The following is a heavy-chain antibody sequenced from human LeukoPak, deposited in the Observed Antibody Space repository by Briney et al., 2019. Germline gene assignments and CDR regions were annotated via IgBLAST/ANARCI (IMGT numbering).Heavy chain of an antibody. CDR3: ARIHNLGILAHFDY. D-gene: IGHD1-1*01. CDR1: GFTFSDYG. V-gene: IGHV3-33*01. Sequence: GRSLRLSCAASGFTFSDYGMHWVRQAPGKGLEWVAVIWYDGSNIYYADSVKGRFTISRDNSRNTLSLKMNSLRAEDTAVYYCARIHNLGILAHFDYWGQGTLVTVSP. J-gene: IGHJ4*02. CDR2: IWYDGSNI.